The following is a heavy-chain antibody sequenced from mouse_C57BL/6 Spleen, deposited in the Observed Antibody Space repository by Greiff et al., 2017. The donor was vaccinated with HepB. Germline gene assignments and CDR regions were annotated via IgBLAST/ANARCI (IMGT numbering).Heavy chain of an antibody. CDR1: GYTFTSYW. CDR3: AIGYYDYYAMDY. CDR2: IDPSDSYT. D-gene: IGHD2-3*01. Sequence: VQLQQPGAELVRPGTSVKLSCKASGYTFTSYWMHWVKQRPGQGLEWIGVIDPSDSYTNYNQKFKGKATLTVDTSSSTAYMQLSSLTSEDSAVYYCAIGYYDYYAMDYWGQGTSVTVSS. V-gene: IGHV1-59*01. J-gene: IGHJ4*01.